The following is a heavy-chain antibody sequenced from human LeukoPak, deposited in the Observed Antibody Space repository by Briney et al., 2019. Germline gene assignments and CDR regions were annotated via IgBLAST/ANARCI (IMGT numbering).Heavy chain of an antibody. D-gene: IGHD1-26*01. CDR1: GYTFTSYG. J-gene: IGHJ5*02. V-gene: IGHV1-18*01. CDR2: ISAYNGNT. Sequence: ASVKVSCKASGYTFTSYGISWVRQAPGQGLEWMGWISAYNGNTNYAQKLQGRVTMTTDTSTSTDYMELRSMRSDATDVYYCARGSLVGATWSSFDPWGQGTLVTVSS. CDR3: ARGSLVGATWSSFDP.